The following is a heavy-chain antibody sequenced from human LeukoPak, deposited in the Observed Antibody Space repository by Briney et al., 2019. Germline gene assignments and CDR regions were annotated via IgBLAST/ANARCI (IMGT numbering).Heavy chain of an antibody. CDR3: ARGNGGYYYYMDV. CDR1: GFTFDDYG. CDR2: INWNGGST. J-gene: IGHJ6*03. D-gene: IGHD3-10*01. V-gene: IGHV3-20*04. Sequence: GGSLRLSCAASGFTFDDYGMSWVRQAPGKGLERVSGINWNGGSTGYADSVKGRFTISRDNAKNSLYLQMNSLRAEDTALYYCARGNGGYYYYMDVWGKGTTVTVSS.